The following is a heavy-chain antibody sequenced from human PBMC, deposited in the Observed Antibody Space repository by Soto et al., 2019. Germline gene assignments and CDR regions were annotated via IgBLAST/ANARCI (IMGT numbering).Heavy chain of an antibody. V-gene: IGHV5-51*01. CDR3: ARIIAASGTGFDY. D-gene: IGHD3-16*02. Sequence: GESLKISCKASGYSFISYWIAWVRQKPGKGLEWMGMIYPGDSDTRYSPSFQGQVTISADKSINTAYLQWSSLEASDTAVYYCARIIAASGTGFDYWGQGTLVTVSS. J-gene: IGHJ4*02. CDR1: GYSFISYW. CDR2: IYPGDSDT.